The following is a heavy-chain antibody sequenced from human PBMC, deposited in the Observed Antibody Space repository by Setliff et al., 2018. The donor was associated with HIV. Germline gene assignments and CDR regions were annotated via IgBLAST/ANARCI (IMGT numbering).Heavy chain of an antibody. V-gene: IGHV1-69*05. CDR2: IIPIFGTA. CDR1: GGTFSSYA. J-gene: IGHJ4*02. D-gene: IGHD5-12*01. Sequence: GASVKVSCKASGGTFSSYAISWVRQAPGQGLEWMGGIIPIFGTANYAQKFQGRVTMTMDTSTSTAYMELRSLKSDDTAVYYCARGKTWLRFLDYWGQGTLVTVSS. CDR3: ARGKTWLRFLDY.